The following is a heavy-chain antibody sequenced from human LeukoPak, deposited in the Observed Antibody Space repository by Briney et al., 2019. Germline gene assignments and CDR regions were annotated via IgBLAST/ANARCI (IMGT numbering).Heavy chain of an antibody. CDR2: ISYDGSKK. CDR1: GFIFSSYG. Sequence: GGSLRLSCAASGFIFSSYGMHWVRQAPGKGLQWVAIISYDGSKKHYADSVTGRFTISRDNSKNTLYLQMNSLRAEDTAIYYCAEVDEDGQLVLSNAFDMWGQGTMVTVSS. J-gene: IGHJ3*02. V-gene: IGHV3-30*18. D-gene: IGHD6-13*01. CDR3: AEVDEDGQLVLSNAFDM.